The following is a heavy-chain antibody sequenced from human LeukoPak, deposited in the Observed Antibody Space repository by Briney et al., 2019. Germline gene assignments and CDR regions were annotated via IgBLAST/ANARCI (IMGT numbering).Heavy chain of an antibody. V-gene: IGHV4-59*08. Sequence: PSETLSLICTVSGGSISSYYWSWIRQPPGKGLEWIGYIYYSGSTNYNPSLKSRVTISVDTSKNQFSLKLSSVTAADTAVYYCARHPRGSTSFDYWGQGTLVTVSS. CDR3: ARHPRGSTSFDY. J-gene: IGHJ4*02. CDR2: IYYSGST. CDR1: GGSISSYY. D-gene: IGHD2-2*01.